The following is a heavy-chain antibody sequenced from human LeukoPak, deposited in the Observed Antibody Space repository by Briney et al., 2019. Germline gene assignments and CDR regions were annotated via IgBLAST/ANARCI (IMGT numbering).Heavy chain of an antibody. CDR1: GGTFSSYA. J-gene: IGHJ4*02. D-gene: IGHD4-23*01. V-gene: IGHV1-69*05. CDR2: IIPIFGTA. CDR3: ARGGKIGVFSDYGGNYY. Sequence: SVKVSYKASGGTFSSYAISWVRQAPGQGLEWMGRIIPIFGTANYAQKFQGRVTITTDESTSTAYMELSSLRSEDTAVYYCARGGKIGVFSDYGGNYYWGQGTLVTVSS.